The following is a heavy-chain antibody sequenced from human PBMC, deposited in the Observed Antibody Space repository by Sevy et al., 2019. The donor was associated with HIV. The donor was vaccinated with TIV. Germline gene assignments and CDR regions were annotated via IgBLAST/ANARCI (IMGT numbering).Heavy chain of an antibody. CDR1: GFNVNDNY. CDR3: ARDRRFCGNECYLYYYYGMDV. V-gene: IGHV3-53*01. J-gene: IGHJ6*02. CDR2: IHADGSS. D-gene: IGHD3-16*02. Sequence: GGSLRLSCAASGFNVNDNYMTWVRQAPGKGPEWVSIIHADGSSYYADSVKGRFTRSRDDSKNIVNLQMNSLRADDTAVYYCARDRRFCGNECYLYYYYGMDVWGQGTAVTVSS.